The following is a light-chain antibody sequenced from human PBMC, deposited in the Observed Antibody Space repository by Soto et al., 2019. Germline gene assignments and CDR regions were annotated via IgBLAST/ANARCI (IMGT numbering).Light chain of an antibody. Sequence: DIQITQSPYTLSASVGDRVTITCRASQGISTWLAWYQQKPGTAPKLLIYDASSLESGVPSRFSGSGSGTEFTLTISSLQPDDYATYYCQQYSSYSRTLGQGTKVDIK. V-gene: IGKV1-5*01. CDR3: QQYSSYSRT. J-gene: IGKJ1*01. CDR1: QGISTW. CDR2: DAS.